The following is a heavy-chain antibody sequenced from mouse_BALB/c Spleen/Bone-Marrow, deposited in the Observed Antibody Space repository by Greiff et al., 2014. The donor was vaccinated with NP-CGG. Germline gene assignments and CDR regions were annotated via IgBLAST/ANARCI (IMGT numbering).Heavy chain of an antibody. CDR2: IRLKSNNYAT. D-gene: IGHD2-10*01. J-gene: IGHJ4*01. CDR1: GFTFSNYW. V-gene: IGHV6-6*02. CDR3: TRAYYGTMDY. Sequence: QSGGGLVQPGGSMKLSRVVSGFTFSNYWMNWVRQSAEKGLEWVAEIRLKSNNYATHYAESVKGRFTISRDDSKSSVYLQMNNLRAEDTGIYYCTRAYYGTMDYWGQGTSVTVSS.